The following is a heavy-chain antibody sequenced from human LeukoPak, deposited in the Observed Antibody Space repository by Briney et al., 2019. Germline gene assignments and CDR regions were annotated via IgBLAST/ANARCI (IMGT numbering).Heavy chain of an antibody. CDR1: GGSISSGSYY. J-gene: IGHJ1*01. CDR3: ATSKTHFQH. CDR2: IYTSGST. V-gene: IGHV4-61*02. Sequence: PSQTLSLTCTVSGGSISSGSYYWSWIRQPAGKGLEWIGRIYTSGSTNYNPSLKSRVTVSVDTSKNQFSLKLSSVTAADTAVYYCATSKTHFQHWGQGTLVTVSS.